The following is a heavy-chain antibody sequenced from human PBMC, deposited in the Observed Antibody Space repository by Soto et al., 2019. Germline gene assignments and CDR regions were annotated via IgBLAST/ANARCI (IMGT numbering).Heavy chain of an antibody. V-gene: IGHV3-33*01. J-gene: IGHJ6*02. D-gene: IGHD3-3*01. CDR2: IWYDGSNK. CDR1: GFTFSSYG. Sequence: QVQLVESGGGVVQPGRSLRLSCAASGFTFSSYGMHWVRQAPGKGLEWVAVIWYDGSNKYYADYVKGRFTISRDNSNNTLYLQMNSLRAEDTAVYCWARDSVTIFGGVMGSGMDVWGQGTTVTVSS. CDR3: ARDSVTIFGGVMGSGMDV.